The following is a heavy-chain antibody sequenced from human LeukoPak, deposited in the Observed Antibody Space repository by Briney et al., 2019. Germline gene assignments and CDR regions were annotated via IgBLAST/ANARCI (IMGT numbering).Heavy chain of an antibody. D-gene: IGHD2-15*01. V-gene: IGHV3-30*02. CDR3: AKGGQDIVLVSSPFDI. CDR2: IRYDGSNK. J-gene: IGHJ3*02. CDR1: GFTFSSYG. Sequence: GGSLRLSCAASGFTFSSYGMHWVRQAPGKGLEWVAFIRYDGSNKYYADSVKGRFTISRDNSENTLYLQMNSLRAEDTAVYYCAKGGQDIVLVSSPFDIWGQGTMVTVSS.